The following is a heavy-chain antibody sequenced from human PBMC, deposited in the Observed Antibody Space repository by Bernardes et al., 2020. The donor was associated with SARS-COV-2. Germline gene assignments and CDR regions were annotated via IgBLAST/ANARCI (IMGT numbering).Heavy chain of an antibody. V-gene: IGHV4-39*01. Sequence: SEPLSLTCTVSGGSISTSTYYWGWIRQSPGKGLEWIGTIYYTGSTYYNPSLKSRVTISVDTSKNQFSLRLTSVTAADTSVYYCARAPPEAVAGMGLFDSWGQGTLVTVSS. CDR3: ARAPPEAVAGMGLFDS. CDR1: GGSISTSTYY. CDR2: IYYTGST. D-gene: IGHD6-19*01. J-gene: IGHJ4*02.